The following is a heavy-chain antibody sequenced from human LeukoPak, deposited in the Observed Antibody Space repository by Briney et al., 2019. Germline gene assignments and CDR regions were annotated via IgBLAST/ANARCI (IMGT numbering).Heavy chain of an antibody. Sequence: SETLSLTCAVYGGSFSDHYWSWIRQPPGKGLEWIGEISHSGSTNYNPSLKSRVTISLDTSKNQFSLRLTSVTAADTSVYYCAGTAVVTPDVFDIWGQGTMVTVSS. CDR2: ISHSGST. CDR3: AGTAVVTPDVFDI. CDR1: GGSFSDHY. J-gene: IGHJ3*02. V-gene: IGHV4-34*01. D-gene: IGHD4-23*01.